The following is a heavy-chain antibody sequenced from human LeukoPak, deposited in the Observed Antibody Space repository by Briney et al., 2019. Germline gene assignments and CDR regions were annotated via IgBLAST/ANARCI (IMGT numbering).Heavy chain of an antibody. V-gene: IGHV3-48*02. J-gene: IGHJ6*02. Sequence: GGSLRLSCAVSGFTFSSYSMNWVRQAPGKGPEWVSYISSSSSTIYYADSVKGRFTISRDNAKNSLYLQMNSLRDEDTAVYYCARDSNYYYYYGMDVWGQGTTVTVSS. CDR3: ARDSNYYYYYGMDV. CDR1: GFTFSSYS. CDR2: ISSSSSTI. D-gene: IGHD4-11*01.